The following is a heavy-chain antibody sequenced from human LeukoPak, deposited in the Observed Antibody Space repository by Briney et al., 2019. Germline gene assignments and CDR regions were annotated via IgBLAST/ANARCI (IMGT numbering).Heavy chain of an antibody. D-gene: IGHD3-10*01. V-gene: IGHV4-38-2*01. CDR3: ARVLRGYFDY. J-gene: IGHJ4*02. Sequence: SETLSLTCAVSGYSISSGYYWGWIRQPPGKGLEWIGSIYHSGSTYYNPSLKSRVTISVDTSKNQFSLKLSSVTVADTAVYYCARVLRGYFDYWGQGTLVTVSS. CDR1: GYSISSGYY. CDR2: IYHSGST.